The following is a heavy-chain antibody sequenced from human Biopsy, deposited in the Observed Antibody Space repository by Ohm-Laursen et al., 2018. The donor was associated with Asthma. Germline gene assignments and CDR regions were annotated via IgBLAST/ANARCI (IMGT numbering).Heavy chain of an antibody. CDR3: VRDGTDDAFDI. CDR2: ISKDASTQ. V-gene: IGHV3-30*01. Sequence: SLRLSCSASRFTYEMHWVRQAPGRGLEWVGVISKDASTQDYADSVKGRFTMARDNSKNTLDLQMNSLREEDTAVYYCVRDGTDDAFDIWGQGTVVSVSS. J-gene: IGHJ3*02. D-gene: IGHD1-1*01. CDR1: RFTYE.